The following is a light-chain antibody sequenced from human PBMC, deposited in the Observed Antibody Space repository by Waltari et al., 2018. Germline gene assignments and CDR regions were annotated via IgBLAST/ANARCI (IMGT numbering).Light chain of an antibody. CDR2: KNT. V-gene: IGLV3-25*03. CDR3: QSADSSATYVI. J-gene: IGLJ2*01. Sequence: SDELTQPPSVSVSPGQKARITCSGDALPKQAGYWYQQKEGQTPVLLIYKNTERTSGTPRRFSCSNSRTTITLTINVAQADGEADYYCQSADSSATYVIFGGGTRLIVL. CDR1: ALPKQA.